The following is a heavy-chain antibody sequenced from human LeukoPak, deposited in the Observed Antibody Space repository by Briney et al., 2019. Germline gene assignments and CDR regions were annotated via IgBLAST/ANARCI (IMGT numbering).Heavy chain of an antibody. CDR2: IWYDGSNK. J-gene: IGHJ4*02. CDR1: GFTFSSYG. D-gene: IGHD1-26*01. CDR3: ARDHRYSGSYYDY. Sequence: GGSLRLSCAASGFTFSSYGMHWVRQAPGKGLEWVAVIWYDGSNKYYADSVKGRSTISRDNSKNTLYLQMNSLRAEDTAVYYCARDHRYSGSYYDYWGQGTLVTVSS. V-gene: IGHV3-33*01.